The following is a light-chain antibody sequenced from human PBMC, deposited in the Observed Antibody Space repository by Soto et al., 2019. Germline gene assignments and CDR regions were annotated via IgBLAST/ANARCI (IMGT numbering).Light chain of an antibody. V-gene: IGLV2-23*01. CDR2: EGS. CDR3: CSYAGRSTFYV. CDR1: SSDVGSYNL. J-gene: IGLJ1*01. Sequence: QSALTQPASVSGSPGQSITISCTGSSSDVGSYNLVSWYQQYPGKAPKLMIYEGSKRPSGVSNRFSGSKSGNTASLTISGLQAEDEADYYCCSYAGRSTFYVFGTGTKLTVL.